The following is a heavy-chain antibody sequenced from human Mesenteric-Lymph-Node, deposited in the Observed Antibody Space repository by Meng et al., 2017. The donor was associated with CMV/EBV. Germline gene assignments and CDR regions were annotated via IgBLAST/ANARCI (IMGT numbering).Heavy chain of an antibody. D-gene: IGHD2/OR15-2a*01. CDR2: IYGTGIT. Sequence: QVPLKESGPGLVKPSETLSLTCIVSGVSVTSGAYHWSWIRQSPGKGLEWIGYIYGTGITIYNPSLKSRVTILLETSKNQFSLKLNSVTTADTAVYYCAKSRSSTPGIVDDWGQGTLVTVSS. J-gene: IGHJ4*02. CDR1: GVSVTSGAYH. CDR3: AKSRSSTPGIVDD. V-gene: IGHV4-61*08.